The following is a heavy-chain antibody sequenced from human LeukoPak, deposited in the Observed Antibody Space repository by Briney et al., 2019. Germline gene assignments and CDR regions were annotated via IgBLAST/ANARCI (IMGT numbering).Heavy chain of an antibody. CDR3: ARKGRAYTDYGGYYDYMNV. D-gene: IGHD5-12*01. CDR2: ISHSGST. J-gene: IGHJ6*03. CDR1: GGSLSSYS. V-gene: IGHV4-59*08. Sequence: SETLSLTSTVSGGSLSSYSWSWIRQPPGKGLEWIRYISHSGSTNYNPSLRSRVTIPVDRSRNQFSLNLRSVTVADTAVYYCARKGRAYTDYGGYYDYMNVWGKGTTVTVS.